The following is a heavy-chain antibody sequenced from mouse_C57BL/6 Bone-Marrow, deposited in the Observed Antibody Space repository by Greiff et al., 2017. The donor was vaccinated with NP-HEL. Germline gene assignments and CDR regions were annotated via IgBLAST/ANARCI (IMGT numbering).Heavy chain of an antibody. CDR1: GYTFTSYW. Sequence: QVQLQQPGAELVKPGASVKLSCKASGYTFTSYWMHWVKQRPGQGLERIGMIHPNSGSTNYNEKFKSKATLTVDKSSSTAYMQLSSLTSEDSAVYYCAYYSNYVGFAYWGQGTLVTVSA. CDR2: IHPNSGST. J-gene: IGHJ3*01. D-gene: IGHD2-5*01. V-gene: IGHV1-64*01. CDR3: AYYSNYVGFAY.